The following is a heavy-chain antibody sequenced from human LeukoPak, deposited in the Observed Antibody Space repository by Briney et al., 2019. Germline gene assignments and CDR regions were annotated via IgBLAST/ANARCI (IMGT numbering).Heavy chain of an antibody. D-gene: IGHD1-26*01. CDR3: AREGVGSVSGSKRAFDI. Sequence: KPSETLSLTCTVSGGSISSSTYYWGWIRQPPGKGLEWIGSIYYSGNTYYNPSLKSRVTISVDKSKNQFSLKLSSVTAADTAVYYCAREGVGSVSGSKRAFDIWGQGTMVTVSS. CDR2: IYYSGNT. J-gene: IGHJ3*02. V-gene: IGHV4-39*07. CDR1: GGSISSSTYY.